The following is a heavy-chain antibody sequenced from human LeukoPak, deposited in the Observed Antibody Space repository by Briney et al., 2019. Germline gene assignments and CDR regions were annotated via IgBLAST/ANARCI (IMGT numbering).Heavy chain of an antibody. CDR2: IKQDGSEK. D-gene: IGHD4-23*01. V-gene: IGHV3-7*01. J-gene: IGHJ4*02. Sequence: GGSLRLSCAASGFTFSSYWMSWVRQAPGKGLEWVANIKQDGSEKYYVDSVKGRFTISRDNAKNSLYLQMNSLRAEGTGVYYLATEWYDYGSNPGDAYGYWCQGPLTPVSA. CDR1: GFTFSSYW. CDR3: ATEWYDYGSNPGDAYGY.